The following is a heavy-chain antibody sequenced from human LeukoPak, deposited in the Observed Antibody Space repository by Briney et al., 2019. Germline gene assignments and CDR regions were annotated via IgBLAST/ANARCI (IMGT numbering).Heavy chain of an antibody. Sequence: GGSLRLSCAASGFTFSSYWMSWVRQAPGKGLEWVANIKQDGSEKYYVDSVKGRFTISRDNAKNSLYLQMNSLRAEDTALYYCAKDISGYSGYGFDYWGQGTLVTVSS. CDR3: AKDISGYSGYGFDY. CDR1: GFTFSSYW. J-gene: IGHJ4*02. CDR2: IKQDGSEK. D-gene: IGHD5-12*01. V-gene: IGHV3-7*03.